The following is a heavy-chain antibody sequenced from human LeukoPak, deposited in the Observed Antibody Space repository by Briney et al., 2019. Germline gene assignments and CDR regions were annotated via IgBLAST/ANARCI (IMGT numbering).Heavy chain of an antibody. V-gene: IGHV4-4*02. D-gene: IGHD6-13*01. CDR3: ARHDSRGIAAAGYYKWFDP. Sequence: KTSETLSLTCTVSGGSISSSDWWTWVRQPPGKGLEWIGEIYHSGSTNYNPSLKSRVIISVDTSKNQFSLKLSSVTAADTAVYYCARHDSRGIAAAGYYKWFDPWGQGTLVTVSS. CDR2: IYHSGST. J-gene: IGHJ5*02. CDR1: GGSISSSDW.